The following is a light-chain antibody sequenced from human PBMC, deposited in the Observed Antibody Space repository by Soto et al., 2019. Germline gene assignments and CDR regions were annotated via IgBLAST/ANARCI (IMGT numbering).Light chain of an antibody. CDR3: QQYKNWPPVT. J-gene: IGKJ4*01. CDR2: GAS. Sequence: ETVMTQSPATLSVSLGERDTLSCRASQSVNTNLAWYQQKPGQAPRLLIYGASIRATGVPARFSGSGSGTDFTLTISSLQPEDFAVYFCQQYKNWPPVTFGGGTKVEIK. V-gene: IGKV3-15*01. CDR1: QSVNTN.